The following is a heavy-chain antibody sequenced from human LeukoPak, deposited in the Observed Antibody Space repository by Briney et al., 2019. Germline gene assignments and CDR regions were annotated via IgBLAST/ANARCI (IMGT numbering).Heavy chain of an antibody. J-gene: IGHJ4*02. V-gene: IGHV3-64*01. CDR1: GFTFSSYA. D-gene: IGHD2-21*02. Sequence: GGSLRLSCAASGFTFSSYAMHWVRQAPGKGLEYVSAISSNGGSTYYANSVKGRVTISRDNSKSTLYLQMGSLRADDMAVYYCARGPLTGIVVVTATPLWYWGQGTLVTVSS. CDR2: ISSNGGST. CDR3: ARGPLTGIVVVTATPLWY.